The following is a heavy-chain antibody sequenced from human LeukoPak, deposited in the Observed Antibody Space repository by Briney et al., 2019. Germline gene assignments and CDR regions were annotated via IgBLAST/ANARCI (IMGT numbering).Heavy chain of an antibody. V-gene: IGHV3-64*01. CDR2: ISSNGGST. Sequence: PGGSLRLSCATSGFTFSSYAMPWVHQAPGKGLKYVSAISSNGGSTYYANSVKCRFTISRDNSKNTLYLQMGSLRAEDMAVYYCARSPGGLPSKTTYYYYGMDVWGQGTTVTVSS. CDR1: GFTFSSYA. D-gene: IGHD1-26*01. CDR3: ARSPGGLPSKTTYYYYGMDV. J-gene: IGHJ6*02.